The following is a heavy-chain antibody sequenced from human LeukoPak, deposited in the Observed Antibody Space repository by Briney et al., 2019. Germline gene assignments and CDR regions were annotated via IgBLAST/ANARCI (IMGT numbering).Heavy chain of an antibody. V-gene: IGHV3-23*01. CDR1: GFTFSTYA. Sequence: GGSLRLSCAASGFTFSTYAMNWVRQAPGKGLEWGSTISGSGGTPHYADSVKGRFTISSDNSKNTLHLQMNSLRAEDTAVYYCAKGGDLITYFDYWGQGTLVTVSS. J-gene: IGHJ4*02. D-gene: IGHD3-16*01. CDR3: AKGGDLITYFDY. CDR2: ISGSGGTP.